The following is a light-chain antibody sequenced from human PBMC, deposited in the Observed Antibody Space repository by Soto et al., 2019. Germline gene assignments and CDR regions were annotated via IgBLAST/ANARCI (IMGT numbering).Light chain of an antibody. CDR1: QSITRK. CDR2: GAS. CDR3: QQYKNWPMWT. Sequence: EIVMTQSPATLSVSPGARATLSCRASQSITRKLAWYQTSPGQAPRLLIYGASTRANGIPARFSGSVSGTEFTLTINSLQSEDFAVYDGQQYKNWPMWTFGQGTKVDI. V-gene: IGKV3-15*01. J-gene: IGKJ1*01.